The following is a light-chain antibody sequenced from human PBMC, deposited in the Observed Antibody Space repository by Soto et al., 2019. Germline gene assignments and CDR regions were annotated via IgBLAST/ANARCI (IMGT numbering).Light chain of an antibody. J-gene: IGLJ1*01. Sequence: QSALTQPASVSGSPGQSITISCTGTIRDVGSYNYVSWYQQYPGKAPKLMIYDVSTRPSGVSDRFSGSKSGNTATLTISGLRAEDEADYYCGSYTTSPNYVFGTGTKLTVL. CDR1: IRDVGSYNY. CDR2: DVS. CDR3: GSYTTSPNYV. V-gene: IGLV2-14*03.